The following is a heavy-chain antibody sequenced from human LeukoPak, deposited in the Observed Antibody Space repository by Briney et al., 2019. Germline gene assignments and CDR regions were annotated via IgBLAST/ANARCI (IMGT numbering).Heavy chain of an antibody. CDR3: ARGVGATEGDY. CDR1: GYTFTSYD. V-gene: IGHV1-8*03. J-gene: IGHJ4*02. CDR2: MNPNSGNT. Sequence: ASVKVSCEASGYTFTSYDINWVRQATGQGLEWMGGMNPNSGNTGYAQKFQGRVTNTRNTSISTAYMELSSLRSEDTAVYYCARGVGATEGDYWGQGTLVTVSS. D-gene: IGHD1-26*01.